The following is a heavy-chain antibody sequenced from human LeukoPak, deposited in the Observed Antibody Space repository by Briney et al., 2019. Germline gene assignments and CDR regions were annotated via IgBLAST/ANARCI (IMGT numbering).Heavy chain of an antibody. D-gene: IGHD2-2*01. J-gene: IGHJ4*02. Sequence: GASVKVSCKASGYTFTSYGISWVRQAPGQGLEWMGWISAYNGNTNYAQKLQGGVTMTTDTSTSTAYMELRSLRSDDTSVYYCASYDHRGSTSLFDYWGQGTLVTVSS. CDR3: ASYDHRGSTSLFDY. CDR2: ISAYNGNT. V-gene: IGHV1-18*01. CDR1: GYTFTSYG.